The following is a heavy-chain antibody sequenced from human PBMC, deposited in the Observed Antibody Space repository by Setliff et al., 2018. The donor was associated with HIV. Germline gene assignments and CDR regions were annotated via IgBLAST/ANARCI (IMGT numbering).Heavy chain of an antibody. D-gene: IGHD3-22*01. Sequence: ASVKVSCKTSGYAFFSYAVHWVRQAPGQRLEWMGWINAGNGNTKYSQKFQGRVTITRDTSASTAYMELSSLRSEDTAVYYCARDRNYYDRGGYFDLWGRGTLVTVSS. V-gene: IGHV1-3*01. CDR1: GYAFFSYA. CDR3: ARDRNYYDRGGYFDL. J-gene: IGHJ2*01. CDR2: INAGNGNT.